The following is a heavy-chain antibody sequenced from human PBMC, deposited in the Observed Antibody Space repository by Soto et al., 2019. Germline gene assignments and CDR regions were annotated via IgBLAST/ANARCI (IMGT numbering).Heavy chain of an antibody. CDR3: ARVGYSPTVFGVVLILWLVT. D-gene: IGHD3-3*01. J-gene: IGHJ5*02. V-gene: IGHV3-7*01. Sequence: GGSLRLSCAASGFTFSSYWMSWVRQAPGKGLEWVANIKQDGSEKYYVDSVKGRFTISRDNAKNSLYLQMNSLRAEDTAVYYCARVGYSPTVFGVVLILWLVTWGQGTLVTVSS. CDR1: GFTFSSYW. CDR2: IKQDGSEK.